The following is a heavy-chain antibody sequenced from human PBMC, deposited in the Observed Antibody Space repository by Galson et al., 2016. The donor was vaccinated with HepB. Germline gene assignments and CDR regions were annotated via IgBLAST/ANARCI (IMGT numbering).Heavy chain of an antibody. J-gene: IGHJ4*02. CDR2: IIPLIGSP. D-gene: IGHD5-24*01. Sequence: SVKVSCKASGGTFNIYAITWVRQAPGQGLEWMGGIIPLIGSPNYAQNFQGRVTITADESTSTAYMELSSLRSDDTAVYYCAREGGDGYAFDYWGQGTLVTVSS. CDR3: AREGGDGYAFDY. CDR1: GGTFNIYA. V-gene: IGHV1-69*13.